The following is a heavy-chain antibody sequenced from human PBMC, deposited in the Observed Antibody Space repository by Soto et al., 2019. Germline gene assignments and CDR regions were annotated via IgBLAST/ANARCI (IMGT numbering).Heavy chain of an antibody. CDR3: ARFTRAAHDY. D-gene: IGHD2-15*01. Sequence: SETLSLTCTVSGGSISSYYWSWIRQPPGKGLEWIGEIYYSGSTNYNPSLKSRVTISVDTSKNQFSLKLSSVTAADTAVYYCARFTRAAHDYWGQGTLVTVSS. V-gene: IGHV4-59*08. J-gene: IGHJ4*02. CDR1: GGSISSYY. CDR2: IYYSGST.